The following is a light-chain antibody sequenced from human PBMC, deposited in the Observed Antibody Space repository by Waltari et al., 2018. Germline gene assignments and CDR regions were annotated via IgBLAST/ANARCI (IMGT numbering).Light chain of an antibody. V-gene: IGKV4-1*01. J-gene: IGKJ1*01. CDR3: QQYYSTPRT. CDR2: WAS. CDR1: QSVLYSSNNKNY. Sequence: EIVMTQSPDSLAVSLGERATIHCKSSQSVLYSSNNKNYLAWYQQKPGQPPKLLIYWASTRESGVPDRFSGSGSGTDFTLTISSLQAEDVAVYYCQQYYSTPRTFGQGTKVEIK.